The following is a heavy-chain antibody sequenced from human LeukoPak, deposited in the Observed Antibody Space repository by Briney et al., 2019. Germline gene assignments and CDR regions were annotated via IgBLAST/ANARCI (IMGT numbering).Heavy chain of an antibody. D-gene: IGHD1-14*01. V-gene: IGHV3-30*02. CDR2: IRYDGSNK. CDR1: RFTFSSYG. CDR3: SVSWLAGGIFDY. Sequence: GGSLRLSCAASRFTFSSYGMHWVRQAPGKGLEWVAFIRYDGSNKYYADSVKGRFTISRDNSKNTLYLQMNSLRAEDTAVYYCSVSWLAGGIFDYWGQGTLVTVSS. J-gene: IGHJ4*02.